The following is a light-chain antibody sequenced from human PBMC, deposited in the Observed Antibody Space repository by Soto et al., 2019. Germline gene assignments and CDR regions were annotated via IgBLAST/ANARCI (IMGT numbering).Light chain of an antibody. CDR1: SSDVGGYNY. CDR3: SSYTGPNNFGV. J-gene: IGLJ1*01. V-gene: IGLV2-8*01. Sequence: QSALTQPPSASGSPGQSVTISCTGSSSDVGGYNYVSWYQQHPGKAPKLVIYEVRKRTSGVPDRFYGSKSGNTASLTVSGLQAEDEADDYCSSYTGPNNFGVFGPGTKLTVL. CDR2: EVR.